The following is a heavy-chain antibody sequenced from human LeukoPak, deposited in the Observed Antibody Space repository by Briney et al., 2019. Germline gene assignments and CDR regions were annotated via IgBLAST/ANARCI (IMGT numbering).Heavy chain of an antibody. V-gene: IGHV4-34*01. CDR1: GGSFSGYY. D-gene: IGHD5-12*01. CDR3: ARSSLRGATPYYMDV. CDR2: INHSGST. J-gene: IGHJ6*03. Sequence: PSETLSLTCAVYGGSFSGYYWSWIRQPPGKGLEWIGEINHSGSTNYNPSLKSRVTISVDTSKNQFSLKLSSVTTADTAVYYCARSSLRGATPYYMDVWAKGPRSPSP.